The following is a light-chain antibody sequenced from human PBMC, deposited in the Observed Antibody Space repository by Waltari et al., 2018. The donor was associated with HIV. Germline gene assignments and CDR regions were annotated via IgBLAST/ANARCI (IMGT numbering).Light chain of an antibody. Sequence: QSALTQPVSVAGSPGLSITISCLGTIHAIGLLNTVTWYRHQPDSPPQPIIFDTKGRPSGIPARFSGAKSGTTASLTISGLQSGDEGHYCCSSFSSSGSVRFGGGTKVTV. V-gene: IGLV2-14*01. J-gene: IGLJ3*02. CDR2: DTK. CDR1: IHAIGLLNT. CDR3: SSFSSSGSVR.